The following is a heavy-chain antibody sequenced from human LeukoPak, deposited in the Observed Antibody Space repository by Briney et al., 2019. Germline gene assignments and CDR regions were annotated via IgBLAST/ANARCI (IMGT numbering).Heavy chain of an antibody. V-gene: IGHV4-4*02. D-gene: IGHD6-13*01. J-gene: IGHJ4*02. CDR3: ARAPGKRRQQPGSWGYYFDY. Sequence: SETLSLTCAVSGGSISSSNWWSWVRQPPGKGLEWIGEIYHSGSTNYNPSLKSRVTISVDKSKNQFSLKLSSVTAADTAVYYCARAPGKRRQQPGSWGYYFDYWAREPWSPSPQ. CDR1: GGSISSSNW. CDR2: IYHSGST.